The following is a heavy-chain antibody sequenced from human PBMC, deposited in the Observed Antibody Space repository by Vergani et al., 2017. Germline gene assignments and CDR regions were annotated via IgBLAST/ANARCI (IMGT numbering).Heavy chain of an antibody. D-gene: IGHD5-24*01. J-gene: IGHJ4*02. CDR1: GYSISSGSY. CDR2: IYHSGST. CDR3: ARVEMASSGTD. V-gene: IGHV4-38-2*01. Sequence: QVQLQESGPGLVKPSETLSLTCAVSGYSISSGSYWGWIRQPPGKGLEWIGSIYHSGSTYYSPSLNSRVTMSVDTSKNQFSLKMRSVPAADTAVYYCARVEMASSGTDWGQGTLVTVSS.